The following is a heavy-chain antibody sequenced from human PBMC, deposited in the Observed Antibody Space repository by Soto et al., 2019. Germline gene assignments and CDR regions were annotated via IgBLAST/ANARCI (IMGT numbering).Heavy chain of an antibody. CDR1: GYSFTSHW. CDR3: ARQEQLAEDAFDI. Sequence: GDSLKISCKGSGYSFTSHWIGWVRQMPGKGLEWMGIIYPGDSDTRYSPSFQGQVTISADKSISTAYLQWSSLKASDTAMYYCARQEQLAEDAFDIWGQGTMVTVSS. D-gene: IGHD6-6*01. V-gene: IGHV5-51*01. CDR2: IYPGDSDT. J-gene: IGHJ3*02.